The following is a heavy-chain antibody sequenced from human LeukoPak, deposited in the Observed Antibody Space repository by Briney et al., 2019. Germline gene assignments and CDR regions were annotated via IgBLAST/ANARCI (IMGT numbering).Heavy chain of an antibody. CDR3: SRARGSIVVAAHYFDY. V-gene: IGHV3-21*01. D-gene: IGHD6-19*01. Sequence: GGCLRLSCAASGFTFSSYSMNWVRQAPGKGLEWVSSISSSSSYIYYADSVKGRFTISRDNAQNSLYTQMNSLRAEDTAVYYCSRARGSIVVAAHYFDYWGQGTLVTVSS. CDR2: ISSSSSYI. CDR1: GFTFSSYS. J-gene: IGHJ4*02.